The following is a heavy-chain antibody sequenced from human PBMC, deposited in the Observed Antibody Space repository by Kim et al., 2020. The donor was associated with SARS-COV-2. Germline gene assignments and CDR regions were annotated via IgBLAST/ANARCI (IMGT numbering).Heavy chain of an antibody. J-gene: IGHJ4*02. Sequence: SETLSLTCAVYGGSFSGYYWSWIRQPPGKGLEWIGEINHSGSTNYNPSLKSRVTISVDTSKNQFSLKLSSVTAADTAVYYCARVLGFRYFSLVAGTRGPFDYWGQGTLVTVSS. V-gene: IGHV4-34*01. CDR1: GGSFSGYY. CDR2: INHSGST. CDR3: ARVLGFRYFSLVAGTRGPFDY. D-gene: IGHD6-19*01.